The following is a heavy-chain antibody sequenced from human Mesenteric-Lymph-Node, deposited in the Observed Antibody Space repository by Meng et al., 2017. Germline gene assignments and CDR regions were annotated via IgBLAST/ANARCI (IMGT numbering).Heavy chain of an antibody. V-gene: IGHV4-61*02. D-gene: IGHD3-3*01. Sequence: SETLSLTCTVSGGSISSGSYYWSWIRQPAGRRLEWIGRLYTTGSTNYNPSLKSRVTISVDTSKNQFSLKLSSVTAEDTAVYYCATEAAYNSRAYYTGPYFQHWGQGSLVTVSS. CDR2: LYTTGST. CDR3: ATEAAYNSRAYYTGPYFQH. CDR1: GGSISSGSYY. J-gene: IGHJ1*01.